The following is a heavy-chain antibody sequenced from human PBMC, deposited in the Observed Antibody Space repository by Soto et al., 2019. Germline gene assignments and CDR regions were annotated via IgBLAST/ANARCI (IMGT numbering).Heavy chain of an antibody. CDR1: EFTFS. Sequence: PGGSLRLSCVGSEFTFSMTWVRQAPGKGLEWVSMISNDGSSTYYADSANGRFPISRDNSRNTVSLLLTSLRVDDTALYYCCKTTSFYFDNGALLFSWGHGTLVTVSS. CDR2: ISNDGSST. CDR3: CKTTSFYFDNGALLFS. J-gene: IGHJ5*01. V-gene: IGHV3-23*01. D-gene: IGHD3-22*01.